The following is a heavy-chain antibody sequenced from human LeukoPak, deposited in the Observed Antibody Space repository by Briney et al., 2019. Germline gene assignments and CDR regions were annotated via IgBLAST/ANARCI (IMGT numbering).Heavy chain of an antibody. CDR1: GFTFNSYE. CDR2: ISSSGSTI. J-gene: IGHJ4*02. CDR3: ARDGWIQLWLSGLDY. V-gene: IGHV3-48*03. Sequence: GGSLRLSCAASGFTFNSYEMNWVRQAPGKGLEWVSYISSSGSTIYYADSVKGRFTISRDNAKNSLYLQMNSLRVEDTAVYYCARDGWIQLWLSGLDYWGQGTLVTVSS. D-gene: IGHD5-18*01.